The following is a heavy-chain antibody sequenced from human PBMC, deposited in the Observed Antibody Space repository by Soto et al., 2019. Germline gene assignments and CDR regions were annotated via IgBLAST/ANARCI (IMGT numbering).Heavy chain of an antibody. CDR3: ARDADTAAGTGDAFDI. CDR2: IIPIFGTA. CDR1: GGTFSSYA. Sequence: QVQLVQSGGEVKKPGSSVKVSCKASGGTFSSYAISWVRQSPGQGLEWMGGIIPIFGTANYAQKFQGRVTITADQSTITAYMELSSLRSEYMTVYYCARDADTAAGTGDAFDIWGQGTMVTVSS. J-gene: IGHJ3*02. V-gene: IGHV1-69*12. D-gene: IGHD6-13*01.